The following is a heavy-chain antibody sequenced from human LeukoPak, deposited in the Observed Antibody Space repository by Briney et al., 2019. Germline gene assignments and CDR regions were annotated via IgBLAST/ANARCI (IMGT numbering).Heavy chain of an antibody. V-gene: IGHV1-69*04. Sequence: ASVKVSFKASGGTFSSYAISWVRKPHGQGLEWMGRIIPILGMANYAQKFQGRVTITADKSTSTAYMELSSLRSEDTAVYYCARGGYNFADPQYYFDYWGQGTLVTVSS. CDR1: GGTFSSYA. CDR3: ARGGYNFADPQYYFDY. J-gene: IGHJ4*02. CDR2: IIPILGMA. D-gene: IGHD5-24*01.